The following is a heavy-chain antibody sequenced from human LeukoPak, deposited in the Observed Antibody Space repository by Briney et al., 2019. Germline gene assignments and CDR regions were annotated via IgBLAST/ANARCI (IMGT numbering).Heavy chain of an antibody. Sequence: GGSLRLSCSASGFIFSSYGMHWVRQAPGKGLEWVAFIRSDGSITYYGDSVKGRFTISRENSKNTLYLQMNSLRPEDTAVYYCTKDRPEAYFDYWGQGTLVTVSS. J-gene: IGHJ4*02. V-gene: IGHV3-30*02. CDR2: IRSDGSIT. D-gene: IGHD2-2*01. CDR3: TKDRPEAYFDY. CDR1: GFIFSSYG.